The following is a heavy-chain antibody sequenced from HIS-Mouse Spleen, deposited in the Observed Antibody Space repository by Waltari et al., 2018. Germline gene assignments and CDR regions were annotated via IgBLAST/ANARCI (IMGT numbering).Heavy chain of an antibody. CDR2: IYYSGST. CDR1: GGSISSRRYS. V-gene: IGHV4-39*07. Sequence: QLQLQESGPGLVKPSETLSLPCTVPGGSISSRRYSWGWLRQPPGTGLEWIGSIYYSGSTYYNPSLKSRVTISVDTSKNQFSLKLSSVTAADTAVYYCAREIPYSSSWYDWYFDLWGRGTLVTVSS. D-gene: IGHD6-13*01. CDR3: AREIPYSSSWYDWYFDL. J-gene: IGHJ2*01.